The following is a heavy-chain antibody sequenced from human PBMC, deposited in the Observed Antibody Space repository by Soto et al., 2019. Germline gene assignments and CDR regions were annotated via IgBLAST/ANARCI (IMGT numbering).Heavy chain of an antibody. Sequence: GSLRLSCAASGFTFSDHYMEWVRQAAGKGLEWVGRTRNKVDSYTTEYAASVRGRFTISRDDSKTSLYLQMNSLKTEDTALYYCATGTVGAMDYWGQGTLVTVSS. V-gene: IGHV3-72*01. CDR2: TRNKVDSYTT. J-gene: IGHJ4*02. D-gene: IGHD1-26*01. CDR3: ATGTVGAMDY. CDR1: GFTFSDHY.